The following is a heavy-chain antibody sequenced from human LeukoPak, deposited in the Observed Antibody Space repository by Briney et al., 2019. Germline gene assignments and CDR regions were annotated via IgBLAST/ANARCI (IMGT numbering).Heavy chain of an antibody. V-gene: IGHV3-30*18. CDR3: AKGANWWELLHDY. CDR2: ISYDGSNK. J-gene: IGHJ4*02. Sequence: PGGSLRLSCAASGFTFSSYGMHWVRQAPGKGLEWVAVISYDGSNKYYADSVKGRFTISRDNSKNTLYLQMNSLRAEDTAVYYCAKGANWWELLHDYWGQGTLVTVSS. D-gene: IGHD1-26*01. CDR1: GFTFSSYG.